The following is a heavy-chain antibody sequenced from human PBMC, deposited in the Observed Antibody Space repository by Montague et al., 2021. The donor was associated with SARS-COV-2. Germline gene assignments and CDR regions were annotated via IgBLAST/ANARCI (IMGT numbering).Heavy chain of an antibody. CDR1: GGSISSSSYY. Sequence: SETLSLTCTVSGGSISSSSYYWGWIRHPPGKGLEWIGSIYYSGYTHYNPSLKSRVTISVDTSKNHFSLRLSSVTAADTAVYYCARSGSWGIFDPWGQGTLVIVSS. CDR2: IYYSGYT. V-gene: IGHV4-39*07. D-gene: IGHD6-13*01. J-gene: IGHJ5*02. CDR3: ARSGSWGIFDP.